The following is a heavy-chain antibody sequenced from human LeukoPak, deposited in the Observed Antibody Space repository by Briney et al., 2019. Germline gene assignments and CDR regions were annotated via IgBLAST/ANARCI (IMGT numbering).Heavy chain of an antibody. D-gene: IGHD6-19*01. J-gene: IGHJ5*01. V-gene: IGHV3-7*01. Sequence: PGGSLRLSCAGSGFSFSTNWMSWFRQAPGKGLEWVAHIKPDGSETYYVDSVKGRFTLSRDNAWNSVHLQMYSLRPEDTAIYYCATMVSVAGDSWGQGTLVTVSS. CDR1: GFSFSTNW. CDR3: ATMVSVAGDS. CDR2: IKPDGSET.